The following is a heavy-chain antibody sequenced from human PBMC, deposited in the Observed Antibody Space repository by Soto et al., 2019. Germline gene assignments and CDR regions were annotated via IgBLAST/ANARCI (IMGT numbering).Heavy chain of an antibody. Sequence: EVVLLESGGGLVQPGGSLRLSCEVSGVAFSFYSMSWVRQATGKGLEWVASISGNGGSTYYAASGKGRFTFSRDNSKNTVYLQMNSLRGEDTAVYYCAKDRGGFTSGWEFFDFWGQGTLVTVSS. J-gene: IGHJ4*02. D-gene: IGHD6-19*01. V-gene: IGHV3-23*01. CDR3: AKDRGGFTSGWEFFDF. CDR1: GVAFSFYS. CDR2: ISGNGGST.